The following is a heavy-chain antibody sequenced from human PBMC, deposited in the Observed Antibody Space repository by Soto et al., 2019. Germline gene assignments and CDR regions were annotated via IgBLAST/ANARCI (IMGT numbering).Heavy chain of an antibody. J-gene: IGHJ4*02. V-gene: IGHV4-39*01. D-gene: IGHD2-8*01. CDR1: GESMTPNGDY. Sequence: EPLSLPCSVAGESMTPNGDYWGWIRQPPGKGRQWIGNVYWTGSTVSHPSLTSRVFISVDTSKNEFYLRLTSVTAADTAVYSCARSHYTYGLLIDDWGSGTLVSVSS. CDR3: ARSHYTYGLLIDD. CDR2: VYWTGST.